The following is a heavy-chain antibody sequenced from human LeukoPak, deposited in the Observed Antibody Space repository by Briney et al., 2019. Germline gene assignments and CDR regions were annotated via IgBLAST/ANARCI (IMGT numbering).Heavy chain of an antibody. CDR2: IYYSGST. Sequence: PSETLSLTCTVSGGSISSSSYYWGWIRQPPGKGLEWIGSIYYSGSTYYNPSLKSRVTVSLDTSKKQFSLKLSSVTASDTAVYYCARDVVPGYFYMDVWGKGTTVTISS. V-gene: IGHV4-39*07. CDR1: GGSISSSSYY. CDR3: ARDVVPGYFYMDV. J-gene: IGHJ6*03.